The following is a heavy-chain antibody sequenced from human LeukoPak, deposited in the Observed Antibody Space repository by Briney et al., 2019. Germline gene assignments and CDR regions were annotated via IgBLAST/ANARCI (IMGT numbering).Heavy chain of an antibody. CDR2: IIPILGIA. D-gene: IGHD2-21*02. J-gene: IGHJ3*02. CDR3: ATNWESYCGGDCSRGGAFDI. CDR1: GGTLSSYA. V-gene: IGHV1-69*04. Sequence: GASVKVSCKASGGTLSSYAISWVRQAPGQGLEWMGRIIPILGIANYVQKFQGRVTITADKSTSTAYMELSSLRSEDTAVYYCATNWESYCGGDCSRGGAFDIWGQGTMVTVSS.